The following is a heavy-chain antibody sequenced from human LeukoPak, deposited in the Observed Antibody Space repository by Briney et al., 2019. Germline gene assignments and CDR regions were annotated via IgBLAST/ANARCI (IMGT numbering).Heavy chain of an antibody. CDR3: ARWAVTSWFDP. CDR2: IYYSEST. Sequence: SETLSLNCTVSGGSISSYYWSWIRQPPGTGLEWIEYIYYSESTNYNPSLKSRVTISVDTSKNQCSLKLSSVTAADTAVYYCARWAVTSWFDPWGQGTLVTVSS. J-gene: IGHJ5*02. V-gene: IGHV4-59*01. D-gene: IGHD4-17*01. CDR1: GGSISSYY.